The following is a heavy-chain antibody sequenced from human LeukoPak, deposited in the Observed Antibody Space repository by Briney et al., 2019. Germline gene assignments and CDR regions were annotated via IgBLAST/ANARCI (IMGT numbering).Heavy chain of an antibody. V-gene: IGHV1-2*06. CDR2: INPNSGGT. Sequence: ASVKVSCKASGYTFTGYYMHWVRQAPGQGLEWMGRINPNSGGTNYAQKSQGRVTMTRDTSISTAYMELSRLRSDDTAVYYCASGVLRWGSSFDYWGQGTLVTVSS. CDR3: ASGVLRWGSSFDY. J-gene: IGHJ4*02. D-gene: IGHD2/OR15-2a*01. CDR1: GYTFTGYY.